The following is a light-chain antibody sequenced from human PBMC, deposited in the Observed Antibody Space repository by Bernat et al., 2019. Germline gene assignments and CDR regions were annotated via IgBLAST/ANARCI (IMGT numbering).Light chain of an antibody. CDR1: SSNILNHY. V-gene: IGLV1-51*01. Sequence: QSVLTQPPSVSAAPGQKVTISCSGSSSNILNHYVSWYQQLPGTAPKLLIYDNTRRPSGIPDRFSGSMSGTSATLGITGLQTGDEADYYCGTWDSSLSGVVFGGGTKLTVL. J-gene: IGLJ3*02. CDR3: GTWDSSLSGVV. CDR2: DNT.